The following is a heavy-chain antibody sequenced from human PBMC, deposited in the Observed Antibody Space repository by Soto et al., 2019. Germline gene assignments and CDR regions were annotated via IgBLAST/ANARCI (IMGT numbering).Heavy chain of an antibody. CDR3: AIERGCRSSTSCYGRFYYGMDV. D-gene: IGHD2-2*01. Sequence: QVQLQQWGAGLLKPSETLSLTCAVYGGSFSGYYWSWIRQPPGKGLEWIGEINHSGSTNYNPSLKSRVTISVDTSKNQFSLKLSSVTAADTAVYYCAIERGCRSSTSCYGRFYYGMDVWGQGTTVTVSS. J-gene: IGHJ6*02. CDR1: GGSFSGYY. CDR2: INHSGST. V-gene: IGHV4-34*01.